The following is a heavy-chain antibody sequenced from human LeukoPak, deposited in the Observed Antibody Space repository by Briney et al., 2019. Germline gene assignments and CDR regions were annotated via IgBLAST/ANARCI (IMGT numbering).Heavy chain of an antibody. D-gene: IGHD2-15*01. V-gene: IGHV3-21*01. Sequence: GGSLRLSCAASGFTFSSYSMNWVRQAPGKGLEWVSSISSSSSYIYYADSVKGRFTISRENAKNSLYLQMNSLRAEDTAVYYCARGGVVVYGMDVWGQGTTVTVCS. CDR1: GFTFSSYS. CDR2: ISSSSSYI. J-gene: IGHJ6*02. CDR3: ARGGVVVYGMDV.